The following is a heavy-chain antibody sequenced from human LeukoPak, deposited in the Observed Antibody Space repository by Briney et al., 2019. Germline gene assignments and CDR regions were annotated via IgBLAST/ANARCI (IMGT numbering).Heavy chain of an antibody. CDR3: ARRYGDY. V-gene: IGHV4-59*01. CDR1: GGSISSYY. J-gene: IGHJ4*02. CDR2: IYYSGST. Sequence: SETLSLTCTVSGGSISSYYWSWIRQPPGKGLEWIGYIYYSGSTNYNPSLKSRVTISVDTSKNQFSLKLSSVTAADTAVYYCARRYGDYWGQGTLVTVSS. D-gene: IGHD1-1*01.